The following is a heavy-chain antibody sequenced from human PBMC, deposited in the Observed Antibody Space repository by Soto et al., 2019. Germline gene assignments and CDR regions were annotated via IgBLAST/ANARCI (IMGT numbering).Heavy chain of an antibody. CDR3: VRGGGGGLFDP. Sequence: PGGSLRLSCAGSGFTFGDSYMSWIRQAPGKGLEWLSYISPGSRYPAYADSVKGRFTISRDNAKRSLYLQMMSLTAEDTAIYYCVRGGGGGLFDPWGQGTMVTVSS. V-gene: IGHV3-11*06. CDR2: ISPGSRYP. J-gene: IGHJ5*02. CDR1: GFTFGDSY. D-gene: IGHD2-15*01.